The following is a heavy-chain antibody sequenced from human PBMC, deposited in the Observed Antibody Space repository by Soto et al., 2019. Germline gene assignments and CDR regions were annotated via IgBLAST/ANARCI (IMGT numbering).Heavy chain of an antibody. V-gene: IGHV1-58*01. CDR3: AADLYCSSTSCTSDYYYYYGMDV. D-gene: IGHD2-2*01. CDR2: IVVGSGNT. CDR1: GFTFTSSA. J-gene: IGHJ6*02. Sequence: ASVKVSCKASGFTFTSSAVQWVRQARGQRLEWIGWIVVGSGNTNYAQKFQERVTITRDMSTSTAYMELSSLRSEDTAVYYCAADLYCSSTSCTSDYYYYYGMDVWGQGTTVTVSS.